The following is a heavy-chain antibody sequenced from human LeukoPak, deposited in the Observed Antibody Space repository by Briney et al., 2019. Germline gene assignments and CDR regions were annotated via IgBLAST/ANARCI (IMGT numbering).Heavy chain of an antibody. D-gene: IGHD2-2*01. CDR1: GFTFSSYA. V-gene: IGHV3-23*01. CDR3: AKDPGVVPAHYFDY. CDR2: PGSTVVST. J-gene: IGHJ4*02. Sequence: GGSLRLSCAASGFTFSSYAMNCLRQAPGKGLEWVSGPGSTVVSTFYADSVKGRFTVSRDNSKNTLSLQMNSLRAEDTAVYYCAKDPGVVPAHYFDYWGQGTLVTVSS.